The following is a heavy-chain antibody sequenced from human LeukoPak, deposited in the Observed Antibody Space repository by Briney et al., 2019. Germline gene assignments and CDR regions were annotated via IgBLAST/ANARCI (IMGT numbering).Heavy chain of an antibody. CDR2: ISSSSRTI. CDR3: ARAKIAAAGYFQH. D-gene: IGHD6-13*01. V-gene: IGHV3-48*01. Sequence: GGSLRLSCAASGFTFSSYAMHWVRQAPGKGLEWVSYISSSSRTIYYADSAKGRFTISRDNAKNSLYLQMNSLRAEDTAVYYCARAKIAAAGYFQHWGQGTLVTVSS. J-gene: IGHJ1*01. CDR1: GFTFSSYA.